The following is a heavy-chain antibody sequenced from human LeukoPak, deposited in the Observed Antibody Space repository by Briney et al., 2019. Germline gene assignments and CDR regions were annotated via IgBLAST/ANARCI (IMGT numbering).Heavy chain of an antibody. CDR1: GFTFSSYS. CDR3: ARGGNIDY. V-gene: IGHV3-48*02. D-gene: IGHD3-10*01. CDR2: ISSGSGTI. J-gene: IGHJ4*02. Sequence: GGSLRFSCAASGFTFSSYSMNWGRQAPGKGLEWLSYISSGSGTIYYADSVKGRFTISRDNAENSVYLQMNSLRDEDTAVYYCARGGNIDYWGQGTLVTVSS.